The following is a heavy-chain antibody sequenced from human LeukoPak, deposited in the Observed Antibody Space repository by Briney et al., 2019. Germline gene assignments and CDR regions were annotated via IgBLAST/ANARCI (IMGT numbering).Heavy chain of an antibody. J-gene: IGHJ4*02. CDR1: GYTFTSYG. CDR2: ISAYNGNT. D-gene: IGHD2-2*01. Sequence: ASVKVSCKASGYTFTSYGISWVRQAPGQGLEWMGWISAYNGNTNYAQKLQGRVTMTTDTSTSTAYMELRSLRPDDTAVYYCARYCSSTSCHSFDYWGQGTLVTVS. CDR3: ARYCSSTSCHSFDY. V-gene: IGHV1-18*01.